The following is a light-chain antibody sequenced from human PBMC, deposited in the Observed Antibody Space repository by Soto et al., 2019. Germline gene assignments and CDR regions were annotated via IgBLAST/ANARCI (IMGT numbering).Light chain of an antibody. CDR1: QSVSRSY. CDR3: QQYGSSPFT. Sequence: EIVLTQSPGTLSLSPGERATLSCRASQSVSRSYLARYHQKPGQAPRLLIYGASSRATGIPDRFSGGGSGTDFSLTISRLEPEDFAVYYCQQYGSSPFTFGQGTRLEIK. V-gene: IGKV3-20*01. J-gene: IGKJ5*01. CDR2: GAS.